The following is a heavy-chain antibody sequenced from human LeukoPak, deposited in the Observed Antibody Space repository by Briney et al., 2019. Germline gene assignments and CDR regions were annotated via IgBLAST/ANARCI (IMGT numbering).Heavy chain of an antibody. Sequence: GGSLRLSCAASGFTFSRYWMHWVRQAPGKGLVWVSRIDSDGTNRDYADSVKGRFTISRDNAKNTVYLQMNSLRDEDTAVYYCKGRATGLPEYWGQGSLVTVSS. J-gene: IGHJ4*02. CDR3: KGRATGLPEY. CDR2: IDSDGTNR. CDR1: GFTFSRYW. V-gene: IGHV3-74*01. D-gene: IGHD3-9*01.